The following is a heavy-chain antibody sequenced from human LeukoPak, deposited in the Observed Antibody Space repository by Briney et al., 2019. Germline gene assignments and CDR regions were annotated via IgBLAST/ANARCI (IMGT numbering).Heavy chain of an antibody. V-gene: IGHV4-39*01. Sequence: SETLSLTCTVSGGSISSSSYYWGWIRQPPGKGLEWIVTIYYTGSTYDNPSLKSRVTISVDTSRNQFSLKLSSVTAADTAVYYCARLEGAYSWIDPWGQGTLVTVSS. CDR3: ARLEGAYSWIDP. CDR2: IYYTGST. J-gene: IGHJ5*02. D-gene: IGHD2-15*01. CDR1: GGSISSSSYY.